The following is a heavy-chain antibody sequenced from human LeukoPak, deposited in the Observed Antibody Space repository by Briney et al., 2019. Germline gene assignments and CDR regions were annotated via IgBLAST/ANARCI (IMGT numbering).Heavy chain of an antibody. CDR2: VHYDGSKI. CDR1: GFTFSNAW. Sequence: GGSLRLSCAASGFTFSNAWMSWVRQAPGKGLEWVAYVHYDGSKIYYTDSVKGRFTISRDNSKHTAYLQMSSLTTDDTGVYYCAKDQVPMDVWGKGTTVTISS. V-gene: IGHV3-30*02. CDR3: AKDQVPMDV. J-gene: IGHJ6*03.